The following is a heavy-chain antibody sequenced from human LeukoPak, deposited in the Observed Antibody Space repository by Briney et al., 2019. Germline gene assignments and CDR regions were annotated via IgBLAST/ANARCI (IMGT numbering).Heavy chain of an antibody. D-gene: IGHD4-23*01. CDR2: ISYDGSNK. CDR3: ARGELYGGNSQLRGAFDI. Sequence: GGSLRLSCAASGFTFSSYGMHWVRQAPGKGLEWVAVISYDGSNKYYADSVKGRFTISRDNSKNTLYLQMNSLRAEDTAVYYCARGELYGGNSQLRGAFDIWGQGTMVTVSS. J-gene: IGHJ3*02. CDR1: GFTFSSYG. V-gene: IGHV3-30*03.